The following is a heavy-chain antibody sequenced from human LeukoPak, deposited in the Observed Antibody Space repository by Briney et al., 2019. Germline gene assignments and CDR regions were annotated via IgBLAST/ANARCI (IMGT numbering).Heavy chain of an antibody. Sequence: ASVKLSCKASGYIFTSYGISWVRQAPGQGLEWMGWISTNKGNTNYAQRLQGRVTMTTDTSTSTAYVELRSLRSDDKAIYYCVRDIQWRFDPWGQGTLVTVSS. D-gene: IGHD2-8*01. J-gene: IGHJ5*02. CDR1: GYIFTSYG. V-gene: IGHV1-18*01. CDR2: ISTNKGNT. CDR3: VRDIQWRFDP.